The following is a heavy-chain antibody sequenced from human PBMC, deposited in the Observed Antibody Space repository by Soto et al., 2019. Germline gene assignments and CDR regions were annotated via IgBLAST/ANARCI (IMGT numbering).Heavy chain of an antibody. V-gene: IGHV1-3*05. J-gene: IGHJ3*02. CDR3: AREKGSSGWYHAFDI. D-gene: IGHD6-19*01. CDR2: INAGNGNT. CDR1: GYTFTSYA. Sequence: QVQLVQSGAEEKKPGASVKVSCKASGYTFTSYAMHWVRQAPGQRLEWMGWINAGNGNTKYSQKFQGRVTITRDTSASTAYMELSSLRSEDTAVYYCAREKGSSGWYHAFDIWGQGTMVTVSS.